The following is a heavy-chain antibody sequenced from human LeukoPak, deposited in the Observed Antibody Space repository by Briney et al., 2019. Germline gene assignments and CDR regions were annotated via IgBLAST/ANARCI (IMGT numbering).Heavy chain of an antibody. Sequence: GGSLRLSCAASGFTFSSYWMHWVRQAPDRGLEWVAVVSYDGSNKHYADSVRSRFAISRDISKNTVYLQMNSLRPEDTALYSCARAPNAYGDYRGWFDPWGQGTLVSVSS. CDR3: ARAPNAYGDYRGWFDP. J-gene: IGHJ5*02. CDR2: VSYDGSNK. V-gene: IGHV3-30*03. CDR1: GFTFSSYW. D-gene: IGHD4-17*01.